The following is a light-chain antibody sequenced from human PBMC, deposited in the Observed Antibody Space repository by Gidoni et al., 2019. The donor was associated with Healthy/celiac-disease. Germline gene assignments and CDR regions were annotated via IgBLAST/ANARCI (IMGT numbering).Light chain of an antibody. CDR3: QQYGSSLRX. CDR1: QSVSSSY. CDR2: GAS. Sequence: EIVLTQSPGTLSLSPGERATLSCRASQSVSSSYLAWYQQKPGQAPRRLIYGASSRATGIPDRFSGSGSGTDFTLTISRLEPEDFAVYYCQQYGSSLRXXXQGTKVEIK. V-gene: IGKV3-20*01. J-gene: IGKJ1*01.